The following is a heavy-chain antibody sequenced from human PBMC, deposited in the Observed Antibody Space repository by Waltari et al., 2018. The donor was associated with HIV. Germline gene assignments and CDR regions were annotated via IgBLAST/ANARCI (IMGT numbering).Heavy chain of an antibody. J-gene: IGHJ6*02. CDR2: ISSSSSTI. D-gene: IGHD3-16*01. CDR1: GFPFSYYS. V-gene: IGHV3-48*01. Sequence: EVHLVESGGGLVQPGGSLSLSCAASGFPFSYYSMNWVRQAPGKGLEWISYISSSSSTIFYADSVKGRFTISRDNAKNSLYLQLNSLRAEDTAVYYCAREEGGGNAYYYYGMDVWGQGTTVTVSS. CDR3: AREEGGGNAYYYYGMDV.